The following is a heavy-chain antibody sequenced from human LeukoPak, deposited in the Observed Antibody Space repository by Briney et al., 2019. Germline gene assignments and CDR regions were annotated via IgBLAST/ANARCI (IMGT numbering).Heavy chain of an antibody. CDR2: IKGDGSDK. J-gene: IGHJ4*02. V-gene: IGHV3-7*01. D-gene: IGHD3-16*01. CDR3: ATEHWGPNS. Sequence: GGSLRLSCTASGFTFGDYAMSWFRQAPGKGLEWLANIKGDGSDKNYVDSVKGRFTISRDNAKNSLFLQMSSLRGEDTALYYCATEHWGPNSWGQGTLVTVSS. CDR1: GFTFGDYA.